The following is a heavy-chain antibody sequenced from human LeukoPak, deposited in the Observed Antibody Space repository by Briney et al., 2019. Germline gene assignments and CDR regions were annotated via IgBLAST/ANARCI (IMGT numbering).Heavy chain of an antibody. D-gene: IGHD1-1*01. CDR2: INHSGST. V-gene: IGHV4-34*01. CDR3: ARGAYCVWYKPARGFEL. Sequence: AETLSLTCAVYGGSFSGYYWSWIRQPPGKGLEWIGEINHSGSTNYNPSLKSRVTISVDTSKNQFSLKLSSVTAAGTAVYYFARGAYCVWYKPARGFELWGQGTVVTVSS. CDR1: GGSFSGYY. J-gene: IGHJ4*02.